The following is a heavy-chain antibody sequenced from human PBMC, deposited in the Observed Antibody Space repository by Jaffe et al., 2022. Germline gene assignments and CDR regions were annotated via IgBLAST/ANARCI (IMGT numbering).Heavy chain of an antibody. CDR2: IYHSGST. V-gene: IGHV4-38-2*01. CDR1: GYSISSGYY. D-gene: IGHD2-15*01. J-gene: IGHJ5*02. CDR3: ARVSGGDCSGGSCYPGYNWFDP. Sequence: QVQLQESGPGLVKPSETLSLTCAVSGYSISSGYYWGWIRQPPGKGLEWIGSIYHSGSTYYNPSLKSRVTISVDTSKNQFSLKLSSVTAADTAVYYCARVSGGDCSGGSCYPGYNWFDPWGQGTLVTVSS.